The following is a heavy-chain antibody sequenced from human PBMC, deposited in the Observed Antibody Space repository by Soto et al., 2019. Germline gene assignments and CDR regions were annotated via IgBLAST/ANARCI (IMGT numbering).Heavy chain of an antibody. V-gene: IGHV4-59*08. J-gene: IGHJ5*02. D-gene: IGHD5-12*01. CDR2: IYYTGST. Sequence: PLETLSLTCTVSGGSISDYYWSWIRQPPGKGLEWVGYIYYTGSTTYNPSLKSRLTLSVDTSKNQFSLKLHSVSAADTAVCYCARLGRWLQALHSWGQGTLVTVSS. CDR1: GGSISDYY. CDR3: ARLGRWLQALHS.